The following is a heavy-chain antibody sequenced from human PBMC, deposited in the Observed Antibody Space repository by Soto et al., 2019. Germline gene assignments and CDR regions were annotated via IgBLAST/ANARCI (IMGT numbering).Heavy chain of an antibody. J-gene: IGHJ6*02. D-gene: IGHD3-9*01. CDR1: GYSLTSYW. CDR3: ARSTTYYDILTGYYKSPYYYGMDV. Sequence: PGESLKISCKGSGYSLTSYWIGWVRQMPGKGLEWMGIIYPGDSDTRYSPSFQGQVTISADKSISTAYLQWSSLKASDTAMSYCARSTTYYDILTGYYKSPYYYGMDVWGQGTTVPVSS. V-gene: IGHV5-51*01. CDR2: IYPGDSDT.